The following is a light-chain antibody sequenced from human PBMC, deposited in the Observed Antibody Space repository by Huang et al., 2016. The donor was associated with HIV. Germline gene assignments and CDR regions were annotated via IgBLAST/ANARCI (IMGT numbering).Light chain of an antibody. CDR2: GAS. CDR1: QSISSN. J-gene: IGKJ2*01. CDR3: QQYDQWPPGYT. V-gene: IGKV3-15*01. Sequence: EIVMTQSPATLFVSPGERATLSCRASQSISSNLACYQQKPGQAPRVLILGASTRAAGVSARFSGAGSGTEFTLTISSLQCEDLAVYYCQQYDQWPPGYTFGQGTKLQ.